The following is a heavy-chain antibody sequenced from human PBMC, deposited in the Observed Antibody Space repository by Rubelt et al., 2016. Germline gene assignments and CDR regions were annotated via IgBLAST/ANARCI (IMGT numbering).Heavy chain of an antibody. Sequence: QVQLQQWGAGLLKPSETLSLTCAVYGGSFSGYYWRWIRQHPGKGLEWIGELNHSGSTNYNPSLKSRVTIAVDTSRNQVARKARSVTAADTAVYDCARENDDYGVHVWGQGTTVTVSS. J-gene: IGHJ6*02. CDR3: ARENDDYGVHV. CDR2: LNHSGST. D-gene: IGHD1-1*01. V-gene: IGHV4-34*01. CDR1: GGSFSGYY.